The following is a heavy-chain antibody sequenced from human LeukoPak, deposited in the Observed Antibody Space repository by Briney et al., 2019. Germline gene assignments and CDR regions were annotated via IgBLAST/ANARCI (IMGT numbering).Heavy chain of an antibody. V-gene: IGHV4-34*01. Sequence: SETLSLTCAVYGGSFSGYYWSWIRQPPGKGLEWIGEINHSGSTNYNPSLKSRVTISVDTSKNQFSLKLSSVTAADTAVYYCARLYVYYYDSSGTPLEAFDIWGQGTMVTVS. J-gene: IGHJ3*02. CDR3: ARLYVYYYDSSGTPLEAFDI. D-gene: IGHD3-22*01. CDR2: INHSGST. CDR1: GGSFSGYY.